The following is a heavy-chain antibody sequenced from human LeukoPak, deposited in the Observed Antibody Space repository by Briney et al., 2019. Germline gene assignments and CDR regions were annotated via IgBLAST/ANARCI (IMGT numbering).Heavy chain of an antibody. V-gene: IGHV3-7*01. CDR1: GFTFKNYW. J-gene: IGHJ4*02. Sequence: GGSLRLSCAVSGFTFKNYWMTWVRQAPGKGLEWVANIEEDGTDKYYVDSVVGRFTISRDNAQNLLYLHMNSLRAEDTAVYYCAMTYSSGYYYGDYWGQGTLVTVSS. CDR2: IEEDGTDK. CDR3: AMTYSSGYYYGDY. D-gene: IGHD3-22*01.